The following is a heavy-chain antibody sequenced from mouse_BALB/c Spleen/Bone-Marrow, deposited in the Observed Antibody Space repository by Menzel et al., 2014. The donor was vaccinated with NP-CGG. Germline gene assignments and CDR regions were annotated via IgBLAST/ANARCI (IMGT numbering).Heavy chain of an antibody. CDR3: ARDRAARATGYYFDY. J-gene: IGHJ2*01. D-gene: IGHD3-1*01. CDR1: GFTFTDYY. Sequence: EVKLVESGGGLVQPGGSLILSCATSGFTFTDYYMSWVRQPPGKALEWLGFIRNKANGYTTEYSASVKGRLTISRDNSQSILYLQMNTLRAEDSATYYCARDRAARATGYYFDYWGQGTTLTVSS. V-gene: IGHV7-3*02. CDR2: IRNKANGYTT.